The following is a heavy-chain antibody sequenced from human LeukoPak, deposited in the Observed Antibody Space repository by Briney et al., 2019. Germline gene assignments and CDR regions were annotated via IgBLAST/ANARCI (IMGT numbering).Heavy chain of an antibody. CDR3: AKDGGCSSTSCYTVASPFDY. J-gene: IGHJ4*02. Sequence: GGSVRLSCAASGFTFSSYGMHWVRQAPGKGLEWVAVISYDGSNKYYADSVKGRFTISRDNSKNTLYLQMNSLRAEDTAVYYCAKDGGCSSTSCYTVASPFDYWGQGTLVTVSS. V-gene: IGHV3-30*18. D-gene: IGHD2-2*02. CDR2: ISYDGSNK. CDR1: GFTFSSYG.